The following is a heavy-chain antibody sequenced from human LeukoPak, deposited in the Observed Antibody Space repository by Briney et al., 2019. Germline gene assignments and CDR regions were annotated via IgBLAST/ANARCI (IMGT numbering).Heavy chain of an antibody. D-gene: IGHD3-3*01. Sequence: GESLKISCKGAGYTFTSSWIAWVRQMPGKGLEWMGIIYLGDSDTRYSPSFQGQVTISADKSISTAYLQWSSLKASDTAMYYCARLGYYDFWSGYFNYDYWGQGTLVTVSS. CDR3: ARLGYYDFWSGYFNYDY. J-gene: IGHJ4*02. V-gene: IGHV5-51*01. CDR1: GYTFTSSW. CDR2: IYLGDSDT.